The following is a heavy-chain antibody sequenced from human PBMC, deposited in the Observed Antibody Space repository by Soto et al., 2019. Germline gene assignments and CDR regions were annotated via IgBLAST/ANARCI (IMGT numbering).Heavy chain of an antibody. J-gene: IGHJ4*02. V-gene: IGHV3-23*01. Sequence: GGSLRLSCAASGFTFSSYAMSWVRQAPGKGLEWVSAISGSGGSTYYADSVKGRFTISRDNSKNTLYLQMNSLRAEDTAVYYCAKDEVWDIVVVVAATGGDYWGQGTLVTVSS. D-gene: IGHD2-15*01. CDR1: GFTFSSYA. CDR3: AKDEVWDIVVVVAATGGDY. CDR2: ISGSGGST.